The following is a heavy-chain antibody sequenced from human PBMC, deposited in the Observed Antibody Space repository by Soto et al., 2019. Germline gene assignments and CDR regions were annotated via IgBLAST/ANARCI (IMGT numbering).Heavy chain of an antibody. CDR1: GGSFSGYY. CDR2: INHSGST. D-gene: IGHD3-10*02. Sequence: SETLSLTCAVYGGSFSGYYWSWIRQPPGKGLEWIGEINHSGSTNYNPSLKSRVTISVDTSKNQFSLKLSSVTAADTAVYYCARGTLFGEYQLDPWGQGTLVTVSS. J-gene: IGHJ5*02. V-gene: IGHV4-34*01. CDR3: ARGTLFGEYQLDP.